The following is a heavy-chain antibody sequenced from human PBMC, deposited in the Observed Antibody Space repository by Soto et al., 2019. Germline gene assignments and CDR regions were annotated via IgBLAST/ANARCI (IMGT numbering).Heavy chain of an antibody. J-gene: IGHJ6*02. D-gene: IGHD2-21*01. Sequence: ASVKVSCKASGYTFTSYGISWVRQAPGQGLEWMGRISAYNGNTNYAQKLQGRVTMTTDTSTSTAYMELRSLKSDDTAVYYCARGAFCGGAPGCRDMDVWGQGTTVTVSS. V-gene: IGHV1-18*04. CDR1: GYTFTSYG. CDR3: ARGAFCGGAPGCRDMDV. CDR2: ISAYNGNT.